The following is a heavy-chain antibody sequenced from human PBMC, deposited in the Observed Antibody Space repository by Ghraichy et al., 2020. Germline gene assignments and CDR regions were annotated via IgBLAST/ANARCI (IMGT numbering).Heavy chain of an antibody. V-gene: IGHV4-34*01. CDR2: INHSGST. D-gene: IGHD6-19*01. CDR3: ARRTYSGWYGPAFDY. CDR1: GGSFSGYY. Sequence: SETLSLTCAVYGGSFSGYYWSWIRQPPGKGLEWIGEINHSGSTNYNPSLKSRVTISVDTSKNQFSLKLSSVTAADTAVYYCARRTYSGWYGPAFDYWGQGTLVTVSS. J-gene: IGHJ4*02.